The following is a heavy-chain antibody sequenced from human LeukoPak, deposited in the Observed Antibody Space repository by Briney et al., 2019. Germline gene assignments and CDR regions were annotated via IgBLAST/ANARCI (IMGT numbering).Heavy chain of an antibody. J-gene: IGHJ4*02. D-gene: IGHD2-2*01. Sequence: GGSLRLSCAASGFTFSSYAMHWVRQAPGKGLEWLAVISYDGSNKYYADSVKGRFTISRDNSKNTLYLQMNSLRAEDTAVYYCAKQGGLGYCSSTSCPTPNYYFDYWGQGTLVTVSS. CDR3: AKQGGLGYCSSTSCPTPNYYFDY. V-gene: IGHV3-30*04. CDR2: ISYDGSNK. CDR1: GFTFSSYA.